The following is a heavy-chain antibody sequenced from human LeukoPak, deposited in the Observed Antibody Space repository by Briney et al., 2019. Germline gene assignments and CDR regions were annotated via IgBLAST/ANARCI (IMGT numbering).Heavy chain of an antibody. J-gene: IGHJ5*02. CDR2: MNPNSGNT. CDR3: ARGFVVVPGRKNWFDP. Sequence: ASVKVSCKASGYTFTSYDINWVRQATGQGLEWMGWMNPNSGNTGYAQKFQGRVTITRNTSISTAYMELSSLRSEDTAAYYCARGFVVVPGRKNWFDPWGQGTLVTVSS. CDR1: GYTFTSYD. D-gene: IGHD2-2*01. V-gene: IGHV1-8*03.